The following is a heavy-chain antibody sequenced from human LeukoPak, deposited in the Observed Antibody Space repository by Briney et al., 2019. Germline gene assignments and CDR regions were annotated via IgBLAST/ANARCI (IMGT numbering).Heavy chain of an antibody. Sequence: ASGKVSCKASGYTFSSYAMNWVRQAPGQGLEWMGWINTNTGNPTYAQGFTGRFVLSLDTSVSTAYLQISSLQAEDTAVYYCARSNNDGDYLGVGFDYWGQGTLVTVSS. CDR1: GYTFSSYA. CDR2: INTNTGNP. V-gene: IGHV7-4-1*02. CDR3: ARSNNDGDYLGVGFDY. J-gene: IGHJ4*02. D-gene: IGHD4-17*01.